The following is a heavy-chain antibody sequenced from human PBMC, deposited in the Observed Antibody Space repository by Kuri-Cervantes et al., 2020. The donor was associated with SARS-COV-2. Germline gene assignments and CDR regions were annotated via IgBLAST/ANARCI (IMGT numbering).Heavy chain of an antibody. Sequence: ASVKVSCKASGYTFTSYYMHWVRQAPGQGLEWMGIINPICGSTSYAQKFQGRVTMTRDTSTSTVYMELSSLRSEDTAVYYCARADIVVVVAAGGAFDIWGQGTMVTVSS. D-gene: IGHD2-15*01. J-gene: IGHJ3*02. CDR3: ARADIVVVVAAGGAFDI. CDR2: INPICGST. CDR1: GYTFTSYY. V-gene: IGHV1-46*01.